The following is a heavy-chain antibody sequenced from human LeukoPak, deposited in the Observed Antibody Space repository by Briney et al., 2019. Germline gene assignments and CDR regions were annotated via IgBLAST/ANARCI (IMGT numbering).Heavy chain of an antibody. CDR1: GGSISSGSYY. Sequence: SQTLSLTCTVSGGSISSGSYYWSWIRQPPGKGLEWIGEINHSGSTNYNPSLKSRVTISVDTSKNQFSLKLSSVTAADTAVYYCARGGAMVRGVIKRFGMDVWGKGTTVTVSS. D-gene: IGHD3-10*01. V-gene: IGHV4-39*07. CDR3: ARGGAMVRGVIKRFGMDV. CDR2: INHSGST. J-gene: IGHJ6*04.